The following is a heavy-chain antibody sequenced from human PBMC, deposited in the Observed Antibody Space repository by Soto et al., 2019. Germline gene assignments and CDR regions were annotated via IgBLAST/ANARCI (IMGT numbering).Heavy chain of an antibody. J-gene: IGHJ4*02. Sequence: QVQLVQSGAEAKQPGASVKISCKASECFTCYGMQWVRQAPGQRPEWMGWINGGNGDTKYSQKFQGRVTFTRDTSASTAYMDLSSLRSEDTAVYYCARSGKAGITVACPIDYWGQGTLVTVSS. CDR1: ECFTCYG. CDR2: INGGNGDT. CDR3: ARSGKAGITVACPIDY. V-gene: IGHV1-3*01. D-gene: IGHD6-19*01.